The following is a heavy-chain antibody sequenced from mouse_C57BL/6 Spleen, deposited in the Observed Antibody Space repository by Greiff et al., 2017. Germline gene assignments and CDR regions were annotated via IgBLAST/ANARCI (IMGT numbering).Heavy chain of an antibody. J-gene: IGHJ3*01. Sequence: VQLQQSGPGLAKPSQTLSLTCSVTGYSITSDYWNWIRKFPGNKLEYMGYISYSGSTYYNPSLKSRISITRDTSKNQYYLQLNSVTTEDTATYYCASSYDYDVAWFAYWGQGTLVTVSA. V-gene: IGHV3-8*01. CDR3: ASSYDYDVAWFAY. CDR2: ISYSGST. CDR1: GYSITSDY. D-gene: IGHD2-4*01.